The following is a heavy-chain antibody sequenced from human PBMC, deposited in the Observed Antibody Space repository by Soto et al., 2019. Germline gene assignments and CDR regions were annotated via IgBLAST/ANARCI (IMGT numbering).Heavy chain of an antibody. Sequence: GGSLRLSCAASGFTFSGPAMHWVRQASGKGLEWVGRIRSKATSYATAYAASAKGTFTISRDDSKDTAYMQMNSLKTEDTAVYYCTSPLLYGSGSYYNDAFDIWGQGTMVTVSS. D-gene: IGHD3-10*01. J-gene: IGHJ3*02. CDR2: IRSKATSYAT. V-gene: IGHV3-73*01. CDR3: TSPLLYGSGSYYNDAFDI. CDR1: GFTFSGPA.